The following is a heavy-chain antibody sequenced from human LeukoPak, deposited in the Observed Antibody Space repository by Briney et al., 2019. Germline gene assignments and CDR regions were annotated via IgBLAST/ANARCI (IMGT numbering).Heavy chain of an antibody. CDR3: ASTAAATDPPGF. J-gene: IGHJ4*02. CDR1: GFTFSDYA. D-gene: IGHD6-13*01. V-gene: IGHV3-30-3*01. Sequence: GGSLRLSCSASGFTFSDYAMDWVRQAPGKGLECVAVISSDVYDGTTEYYADSVKGRFTISRDNSKNTVYLQMNSLRGEDTAVYYCASTAAATDPPGFWGQGTLVTVSS. CDR2: ISSDVYDGTTE.